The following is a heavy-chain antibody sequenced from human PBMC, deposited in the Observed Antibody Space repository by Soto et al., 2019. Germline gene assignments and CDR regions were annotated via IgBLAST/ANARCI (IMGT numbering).Heavy chain of an antibody. J-gene: IGHJ3*02. Sequence: GGSLRLSCAASGFTFSSYSMNWVRQAPGKGLEWVSSISSSSSYIYYADSVKGRFTISRDNAKNSLYLQMNSLRAEDTAVYYCARAGLPVPVAFDIWGQGTMVTVSS. CDR2: ISSSSSYI. D-gene: IGHD2-15*01. CDR1: GFTFSSYS. CDR3: ARAGLPVPVAFDI. V-gene: IGHV3-21*01.